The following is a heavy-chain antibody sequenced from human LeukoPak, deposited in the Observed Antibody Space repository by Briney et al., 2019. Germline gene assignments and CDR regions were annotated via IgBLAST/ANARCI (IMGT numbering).Heavy chain of an antibody. CDR2: IKQDGSEK. D-gene: IGHD2-15*01. V-gene: IGHV3-7*01. J-gene: IGHJ4*02. CDR1: GFTFSSYG. Sequence: PGRPLRLSCAASGFTFSSYGMHWVRQAPGKGLEWVANIKQDGSEKYYVDSVKGRFTISRDNAKNSLYLQMNSLRAEDTAVYYCARVDDGVVVVGEYYFDYWGQGTLVTVSS. CDR3: ARVDDGVVVVGEYYFDY.